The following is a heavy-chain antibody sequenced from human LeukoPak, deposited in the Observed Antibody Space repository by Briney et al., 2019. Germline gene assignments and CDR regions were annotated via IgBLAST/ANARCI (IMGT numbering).Heavy chain of an antibody. CDR3: AKEDCIVVVVAATSMVAAKKGHCWFDP. V-gene: IGHV3-7*01. J-gene: IGHJ5*02. D-gene: IGHD2-15*01. Sequence: GGSLRLSCAASGFTFSSYAMSWVRQAPGKGLEWVANIKQDGTEKYYVDSVKGRFTISRDNAKNSLYLQMNSLRVEDTAVYYCAKEDCIVVVVAATSMVAAKKGHCWFDPWGQGTLVTVSS. CDR1: GFTFSSYA. CDR2: IKQDGTEK.